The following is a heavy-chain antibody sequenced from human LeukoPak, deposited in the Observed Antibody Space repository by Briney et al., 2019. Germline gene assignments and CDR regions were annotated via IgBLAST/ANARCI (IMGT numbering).Heavy chain of an antibody. D-gene: IGHD3-3*01. V-gene: IGHV3-7*03. CDR1: GFTFSNYW. J-gene: IGHJ4*02. CDR2: IKQDGSEK. CDR3: ARALSG. Sequence: GGSLRLSCAASGFTFSNYWIHWVRQAPGKGLEWVANIKQDGSEKYYVGSVKGRFSISRDNAKNSVYLQMNSLRAEGTAVYYCARALSGWGQGTLVTVSS.